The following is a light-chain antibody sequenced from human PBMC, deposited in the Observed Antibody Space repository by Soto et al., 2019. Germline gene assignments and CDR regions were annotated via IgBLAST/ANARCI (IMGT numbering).Light chain of an antibody. Sequence: DIQMTQSPSSLSASLGDRVTITCRANQDISSYLIWYQHKLGQAPKLLIHAASTLASGVPSRFSGSESGTDFTLTISGLEHEDAATYYCHQSYKTPWTCGQGTKVEIK. CDR2: AAS. J-gene: IGKJ1*01. V-gene: IGKV1-39*01. CDR3: HQSYKTPWT. CDR1: QDISSY.